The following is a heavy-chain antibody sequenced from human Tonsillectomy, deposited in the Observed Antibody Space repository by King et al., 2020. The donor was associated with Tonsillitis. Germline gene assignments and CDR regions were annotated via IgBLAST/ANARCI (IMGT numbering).Heavy chain of an antibody. CDR1: GFTFSSYW. Sequence: VQLVESGGGLVQPGGSLRLSCAASGFTFSSYWMHWVRQAPGKGLVWVSRINSDGSSTSYADSVKGRFTISRDNAKNTLYLQMNSLRADDTAVYYCARDAGYSYGLFDYWGQGTLVTVSS. V-gene: IGHV3-74*01. J-gene: IGHJ4*02. D-gene: IGHD5-18*01. CDR3: ARDAGYSYGLFDY. CDR2: INSDGSST.